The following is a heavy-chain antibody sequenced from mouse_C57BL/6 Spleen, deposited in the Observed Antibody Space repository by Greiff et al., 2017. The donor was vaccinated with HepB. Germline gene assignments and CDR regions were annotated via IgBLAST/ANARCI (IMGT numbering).Heavy chain of an antibody. CDR1: GFTFSDYG. CDR3: ARHPSTVVDGDAMDY. Sequence: EVHLVESGGGLVQPGGSLKLSCAASGFTFSDYGMAWVRQAPRKGPEWVAFISNLAYSIYYADTVTGRFTIARENAKNTLYLEMSSLRSEDTAMYYCARHPSTVVDGDAMDYWGQGTSVTVSS. J-gene: IGHJ4*01. D-gene: IGHD1-1*01. V-gene: IGHV5-15*01. CDR2: ISNLAYSI.